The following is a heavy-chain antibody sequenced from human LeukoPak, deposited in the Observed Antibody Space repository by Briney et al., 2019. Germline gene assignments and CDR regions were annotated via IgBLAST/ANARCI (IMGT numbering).Heavy chain of an antibody. D-gene: IGHD6-6*01. V-gene: IGHV3-21*01. CDR1: GFTFSSYS. CDR2: ISSSSGFI. J-gene: IGHJ6*03. CDR3: AKAGEYSSSFSAIGNMDV. Sequence: GGSLRLSCAASGFTFSSYSMNWVRQAPGKGLEWVSSISSSSGFIHYADSMKGRFTISRDNSKNTLYLQMNSLRAEDTAVYYCAKAGEYSSSFSAIGNMDVWGKGTTVTVSS.